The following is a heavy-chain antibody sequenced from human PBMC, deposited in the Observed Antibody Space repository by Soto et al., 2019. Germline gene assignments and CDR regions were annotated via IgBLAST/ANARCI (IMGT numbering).Heavy chain of an antibody. V-gene: IGHV3-21*01. CDR3: ARGYTGYCSGGTCYWFDP. CDR2: ISSSASHI. J-gene: IGHJ5*02. D-gene: IGHD2-15*01. Sequence: GGSLRLSCAASGFSFSSYSMNWVRQAPGKGLEWVSSISSSASHINYADSVKGRFTISRDNAKKSLYLQMNSLRAEDTAVYYCARGYTGYCSGGTCYWFDPWGQGALVTVSS. CDR1: GFSFSSYS.